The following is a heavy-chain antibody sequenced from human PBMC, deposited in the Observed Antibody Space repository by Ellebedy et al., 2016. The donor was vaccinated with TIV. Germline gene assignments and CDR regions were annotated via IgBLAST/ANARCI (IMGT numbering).Heavy chain of an antibody. D-gene: IGHD3-10*02. CDR1: KFNVNYNY. CDR3: ARASFYDVDLSGWYFDL. J-gene: IGHJ2*01. V-gene: IGHV3-66*01. CDR2: VYTDDRT. Sequence: GGSLRLSCAASKFNVNYNYVNWVRQAPGKGPEWVSGVYTDDRTYYADSVKGRFTISRDNSKNTLYLQMNSLRTEDTAVYYCARASFYDVDLSGWYFDLWGRGTLVTVSS.